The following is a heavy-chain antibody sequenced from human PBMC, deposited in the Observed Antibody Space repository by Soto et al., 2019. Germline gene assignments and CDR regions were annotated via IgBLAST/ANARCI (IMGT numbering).Heavy chain of an antibody. CDR2: IYYSGTT. V-gene: IGHV4-59*01. CDR1: SGSIGTNF. D-gene: IGHD1-26*01. CDR3: ARGRGGTYDAFDI. J-gene: IGHJ3*02. Sequence: ETLSLTCTVSSGSIGTNFLSWIRQPPGKGLEWIGYIYYSGTTNYNPSLKSRVTIFLDTSKNQFSLRLSSVTAADTAVYYCARGRGGTYDAFDIWGQGTLVTVSS.